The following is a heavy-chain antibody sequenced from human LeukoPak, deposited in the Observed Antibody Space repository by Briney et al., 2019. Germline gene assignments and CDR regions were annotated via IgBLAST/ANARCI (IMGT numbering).Heavy chain of an antibody. CDR2: IIPIFGTA. J-gene: IGHJ5*02. CDR3: AKLYGTIFGVGNWLDP. V-gene: IGHV1-69*06. CDR1: GGTFSSYA. Sequence: SVKVSCKASGGTFSSYAISWVRQAPGQGLEWMGGIIPIFGTANYAQKFQGRVTITADKSTNTAYMELNSLRSEDTAVYSCAKLYGTIFGVGNWLDPWGQGTLVTVSS. D-gene: IGHD3-3*01.